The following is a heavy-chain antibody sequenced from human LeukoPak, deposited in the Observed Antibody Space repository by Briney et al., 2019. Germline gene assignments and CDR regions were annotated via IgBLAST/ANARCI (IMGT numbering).Heavy chain of an antibody. Sequence: GASVKVSCKASGYTFTSYGISWVRQAPGQGLEWMGWNSTHNGNTNYAQKFQGRVTMATDTSTSTAYMELRSLRSDDTAVYYCARGASYVILTGYSYFDYWGQGTLVTVSS. V-gene: IGHV1-18*01. CDR1: GYTFTSYG. D-gene: IGHD3-9*01. CDR3: ARGASYVILTGYSYFDY. J-gene: IGHJ4*02. CDR2: NSTHNGNT.